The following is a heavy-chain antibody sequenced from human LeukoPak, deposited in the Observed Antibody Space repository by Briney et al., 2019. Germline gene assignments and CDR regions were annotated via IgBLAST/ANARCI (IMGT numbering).Heavy chain of an antibody. CDR2: ISGSGGST. CDR3: AKERSSSWESGPFHY. V-gene: IGHV3-23*01. Sequence: GGSLRLSCAASGFTFSSYAMSWVRQAPGKGLEWVSAISGSGGSTYYADSVKGRFTISGDNSKNTLYLQMNSLRAEDTAVYYCAKERSSSWESGPFHYWGQGTLVTVSS. CDR1: GFTFSSYA. D-gene: IGHD6-13*01. J-gene: IGHJ4*02.